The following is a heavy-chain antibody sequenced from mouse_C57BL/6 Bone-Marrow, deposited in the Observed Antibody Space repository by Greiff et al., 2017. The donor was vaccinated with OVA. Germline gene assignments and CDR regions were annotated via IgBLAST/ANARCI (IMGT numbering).Heavy chain of an antibody. V-gene: IGHV14-3*01. J-gene: IGHJ4*01. D-gene: IGHD3-2*02. Sequence: EVQLVESVAELVRPGASVKLSCTASGFNIKNTYMHWVKQRPEQGLEWIGRIDPANGNTKYAPKFQGKAPITADTSSNTAYLQLSSLTSEDTAIYYCASGSGYVDYAMDYWGQGTSVTVSS. CDR1: GFNIKNTY. CDR2: IDPANGNT. CDR3: ASGSGYVDYAMDY.